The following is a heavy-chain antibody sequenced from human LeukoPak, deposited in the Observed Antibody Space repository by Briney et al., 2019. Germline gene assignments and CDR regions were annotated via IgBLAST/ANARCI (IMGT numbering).Heavy chain of an antibody. CDR3: ARYFDY. CDR1: GGSVSSDNYY. J-gene: IGHJ4*02. CDR2: IYPSAST. Sequence: PSQTLSLTCTVSGGSVSSDNYYWSWIRPPAGKGLEWFVRIYPSASTNYHPSLPSRVTISIDPSQNRFSLKLSSVTAADTAVYYCARYFDYWGQGTLVTVSS. V-gene: IGHV4-61*02.